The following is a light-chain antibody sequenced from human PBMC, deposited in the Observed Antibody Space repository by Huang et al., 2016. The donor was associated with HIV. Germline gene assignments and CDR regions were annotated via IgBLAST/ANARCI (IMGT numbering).Light chain of an antibody. CDR1: QSLLYSLSKKNY. V-gene: IGKV4-1*01. J-gene: IGKJ1*01. CDR2: WAT. Sequence: DIVMTQSPDSLAVSPGERATINCKSSQSLLYSLSKKNYLAWFQQKPGRPPKLLIYWATTREAGVPDRFSGSGSGSDFTLTINNLQAEDVAVYFCLQYYSVPQTFGHGTKVEIK. CDR3: LQYYSVPQT.